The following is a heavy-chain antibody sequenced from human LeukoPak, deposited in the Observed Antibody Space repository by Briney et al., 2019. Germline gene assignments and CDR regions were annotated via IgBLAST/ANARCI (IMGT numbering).Heavy chain of an antibody. D-gene: IGHD3-9*01. J-gene: IGHJ4*02. CDR1: GFTFSSYA. Sequence: PGGSLRLSCAASGFTFSSYAMHWVRQAPGKGLEWVAVISYDGSNKYYADSVKGRITISRDNSKSTLYLQMNSLRAEDTAVYYCARDRGRDYDGLTGYFDYWGQGTLVTISS. CDR3: ARDRGRDYDGLTGYFDY. V-gene: IGHV3-30*04. CDR2: ISYDGSNK.